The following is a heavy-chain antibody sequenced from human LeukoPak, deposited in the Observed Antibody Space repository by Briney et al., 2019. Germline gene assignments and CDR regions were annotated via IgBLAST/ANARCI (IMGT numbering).Heavy chain of an antibody. D-gene: IGHD2-2*01. CDR2: MNPNSGNT. Sequence: GASVKVSCKASGYTFTSYDINWVRQATGQGLEWMGWMNPNSGNTGYAQKFQGRVTMTRNTSISTAYMELSSLRSEDTAVYYCARLRAAAISGAFDIWGQGTMVTVSS. CDR1: GYTFTSYD. V-gene: IGHV1-8*01. CDR3: ARLRAAAISGAFDI. J-gene: IGHJ3*02.